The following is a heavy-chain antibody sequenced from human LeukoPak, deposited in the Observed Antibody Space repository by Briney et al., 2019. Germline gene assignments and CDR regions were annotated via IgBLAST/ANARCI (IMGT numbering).Heavy chain of an antibody. Sequence: SQTLSLTCTVSGASISSGEYYWSWIRQPPGKGLEWIGYIYYSGSAHYNPSLKSRVTISVDTSKNQFSLKLSSVTAADTAVYYCARSQAETGAFDISGQGTMVTVSS. CDR2: IYYSGSA. D-gene: IGHD6-19*01. CDR1: GASISSGEYY. J-gene: IGHJ3*02. V-gene: IGHV4-30-4*01. CDR3: ARSQAETGAFDI.